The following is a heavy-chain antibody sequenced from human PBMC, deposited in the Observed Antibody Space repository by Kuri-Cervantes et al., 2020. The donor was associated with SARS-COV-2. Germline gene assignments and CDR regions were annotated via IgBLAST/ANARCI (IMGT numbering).Heavy chain of an antibody. D-gene: IGHD4-17*01. CDR2: IDWDDDK. J-gene: IGHJ4*02. Sequence: SGPTQAKPTQTLTLTRTFSGFSLSTSGMRVSWSRQPPGKALEWLARIDWDDDKIYSTSLKTRLTISKDTDNNQVVLEMTNMDPVDTATYYCAHTLTTVTTFYDYWGQGTLVTVSS. CDR1: GFSLSTSGMR. CDR3: AHTLTTVTTFYDY. V-gene: IGHV2-70D*14.